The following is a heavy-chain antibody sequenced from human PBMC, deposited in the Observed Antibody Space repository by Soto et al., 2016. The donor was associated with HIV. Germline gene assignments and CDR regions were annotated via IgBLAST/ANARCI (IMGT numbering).Heavy chain of an antibody. CDR3: VRDGSGDLLWPLTP. CDR1: GGSISNAVYY. D-gene: IGHD1-26*01. CDR2: IYPSTGGT. Sequence: QVQLQESVPGLVKPSQTLSLSCTVSGGSISNAVYYWSWMRQPAGKGLEWIGRIYPSTGGTNYNPSLKSRVFISMDTSNTNSPGLTSVTAADTAVYYCVRDGSGDLLWPLTPWGHGNPGHRLL. J-gene: IGHJ4*02. V-gene: IGHV4-61*02.